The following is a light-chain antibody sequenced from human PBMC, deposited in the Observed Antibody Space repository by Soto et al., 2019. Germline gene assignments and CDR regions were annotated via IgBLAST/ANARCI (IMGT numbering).Light chain of an antibody. CDR1: QSVTTN. CDR3: QQYDRWPVT. CDR2: DAS. Sequence: EVVRTQSPATLSVSRGERVTFSCRASQSVTTNLAWYQHKPGQSPRLLISDASTGASGIPPRFSGSGSGTEFTLTIDRLQSADFAVYYCQQYDRWPVTFGGGTKVDIK. J-gene: IGKJ4*01. V-gene: IGKV3-15*01.